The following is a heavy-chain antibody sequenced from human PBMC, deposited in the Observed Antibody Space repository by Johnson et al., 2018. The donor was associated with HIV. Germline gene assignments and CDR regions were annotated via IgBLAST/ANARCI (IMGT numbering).Heavy chain of an antibody. V-gene: IGHV3-30*02. CDR3: ARRMVVGYHAFDI. J-gene: IGHJ3*02. CDR2: IRYDGNNK. CDR1: GFTFSSYG. D-gene: IGHD2-21*01. Sequence: QVQLVESGGGVVQPGGSLRLSCAESGFTFSSYGMHWVRQAPGKGLAWVAFIRYDGNNKYYADSVRGRFTISRDNAKNSLYLQMNSLRAEDTAMYYCARRMVVGYHAFDIWGQGTMVTVSS.